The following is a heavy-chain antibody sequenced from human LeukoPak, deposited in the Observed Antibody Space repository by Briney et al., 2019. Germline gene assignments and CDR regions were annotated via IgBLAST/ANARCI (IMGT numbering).Heavy chain of an antibody. CDR3: AREARGVPYYLDY. CDR2: ISGSGGST. CDR1: RFTFSNYA. Sequence: GGSLRLSCAASRFTFSNYAMIWVRQAPGKGLEWVSGISGSGGSTYYADSVKGRFTISRDNSKDTLYLQMNSLRAEDTAVYYCAREARGVPYYLDYWGQGTLVTVSS. D-gene: IGHD3-10*01. V-gene: IGHV3-23*01. J-gene: IGHJ4*02.